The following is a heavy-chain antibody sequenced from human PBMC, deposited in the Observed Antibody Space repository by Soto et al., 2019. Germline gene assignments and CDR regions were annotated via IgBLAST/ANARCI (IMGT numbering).Heavy chain of an antibody. D-gene: IGHD3-16*02. V-gene: IGHV3-15*01. CDR3: TTYDSLWGSDRYRWGQ. Sequence: VGSLILSCAASGFPFTNASMSWVRQVPGKGLEWIARVLSKADGGETDYAAPVKDRFTISRDDSRNTLHLQMNNLRTEATAVYYCTTYDSLWGSDRYRWGQWGQG. CDR2: VLSKADGGET. CDR1: GFPFTNAS. J-gene: IGHJ4*02.